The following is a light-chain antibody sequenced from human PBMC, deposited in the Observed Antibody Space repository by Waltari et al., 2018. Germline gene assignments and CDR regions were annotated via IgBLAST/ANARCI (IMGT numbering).Light chain of an antibody. V-gene: IGKV1-5*03. CDR1: QSIVVW. Sequence: DIQVTQSPSTLSASVADRVTITCRASQSIVVWLAWYQQKPGKAPRLLIYKASYLESGVPSRFSGSASGTACTLTISSLQADDFATYYCLQYNSYPWTFGQGTTVEIK. CDR3: LQYNSYPWT. J-gene: IGKJ1*01. CDR2: KAS.